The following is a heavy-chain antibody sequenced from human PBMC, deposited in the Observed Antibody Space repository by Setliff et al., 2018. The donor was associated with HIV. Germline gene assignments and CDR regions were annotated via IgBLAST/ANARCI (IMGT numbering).Heavy chain of an antibody. Sequence: ASVKVSCKASGYTFTDFGLSWVRRAPGQGLEWMGWISNNNDNTDYAQDLQGRVTLTTDTSTATAYLELRSLRSDDTAVYYCARSGESFTTHFDAWGQGTMVTVS. CDR2: ISNNNDNT. CDR1: GYTFTDFG. V-gene: IGHV1-18*04. CDR3: ARSGESFTTHFDA. D-gene: IGHD4-4*01. J-gene: IGHJ3*01.